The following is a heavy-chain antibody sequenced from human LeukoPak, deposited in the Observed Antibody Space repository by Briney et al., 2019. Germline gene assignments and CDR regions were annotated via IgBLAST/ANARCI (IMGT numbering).Heavy chain of an antibody. CDR1: GGSISSYY. Sequence: SETLSLTCTVSGGSISSYYWSWIRQPPGKGLEWIGYIYTSGSTNYNPSLKSRVTISVDTSKNQFSLKLSSVTAADTAVYYCARQLHRAYDSRGDLWLDPWGQGTLVTVSS. V-gene: IGHV4-4*09. CDR2: IYTSGST. CDR3: ARQLHRAYDSRGDLWLDP. J-gene: IGHJ5*02. D-gene: IGHD3-22*01.